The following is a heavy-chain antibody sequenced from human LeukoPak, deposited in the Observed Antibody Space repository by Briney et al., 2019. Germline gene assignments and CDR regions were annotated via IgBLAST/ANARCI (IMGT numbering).Heavy chain of an antibody. CDR1: GGSISSGDYY. CDR2: IYYSGST. CDR3: ARAVPSYGWGYFDY. V-gene: IGHV4-30-4*01. J-gene: IGHJ4*02. D-gene: IGHD3-16*01. Sequence: SETLSLTCTVSGGSISSGDYYWSWIRQPPGKGLEWIGYIYYSGSTYYNPSLKSRVTISVDTSKNQFSLKLSSVTAADTAVYYCARAVPSYGWGYFDYWGQGTLVTVSS.